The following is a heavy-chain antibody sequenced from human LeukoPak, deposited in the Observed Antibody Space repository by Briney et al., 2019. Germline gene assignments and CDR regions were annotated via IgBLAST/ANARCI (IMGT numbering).Heavy chain of an antibody. J-gene: IGHJ5*02. Sequence: GRSLRLSCAASGFTFSSYGMHWVRQAPGKGLEWVAVIWYDGSNKYYADSVKGRFTISRDNSKNTLYLQMNGLRAEDPAVYYCARERGWLIDYNWFDPWGQGNLVTVSS. CDR3: ARERGWLIDYNWFDP. D-gene: IGHD3-22*01. CDR2: IWYDGSNK. V-gene: IGHV3-33*01. CDR1: GFTFSSYG.